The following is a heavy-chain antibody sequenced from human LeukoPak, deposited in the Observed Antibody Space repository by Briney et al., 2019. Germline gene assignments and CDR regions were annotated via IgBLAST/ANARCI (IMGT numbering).Heavy chain of an antibody. CDR1: GGSITGSSYY. V-gene: IGHV4-39*01. D-gene: IGHD5-12*01. J-gene: IGHJ4*02. Sequence: SETQSLTCTVSGGSITGSSYYWGWLRQPPGKGLEWIGNMFYSGRTYYNAALKSRVTISGDTSKNQFSLKLSSVTAADTAVYYCASCGYSGYAIDYWGQGALVTVSS. CDR3: ASCGYSGYAIDY. CDR2: MFYSGRT.